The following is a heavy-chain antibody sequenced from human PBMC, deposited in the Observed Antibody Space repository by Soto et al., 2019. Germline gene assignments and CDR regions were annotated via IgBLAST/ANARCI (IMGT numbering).Heavy chain of an antibody. CDR3: AKDFSVTPIYYYYYGMDV. J-gene: IGHJ6*02. CDR2: ISYDGSNK. Sequence: GGSLRLSCAASGFTFSSYGMHWVRQAPGKGLEWVAVISYDGSNKYYADSVKGRFTISRDNSKNTLYLQMNSLRAEDTAVYYCAKDFSVTPIYYYYYGMDVWGQGTTVTVSS. CDR1: GFTFSSYG. D-gene: IGHD4-17*01. V-gene: IGHV3-30*18.